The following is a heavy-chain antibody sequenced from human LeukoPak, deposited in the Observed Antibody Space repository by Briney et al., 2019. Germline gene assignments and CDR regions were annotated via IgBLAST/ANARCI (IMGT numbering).Heavy chain of an antibody. CDR1: GFTVGSNY. D-gene: IGHD6-13*01. J-gene: IGHJ4*02. CDR2: IYSGGST. CDR3: AREGIAAAGRNDY. V-gene: IGHV3-53*01. Sequence: GGSLRLSCAASGFTVGSNYMSWVRQAPGKGLEWVSVIYSGGSTYYADSVKGRFTISRDNSKNTLYLQMNSLRAEDTAVYYCAREGIAAAGRNDYWGQGTLVTVSS.